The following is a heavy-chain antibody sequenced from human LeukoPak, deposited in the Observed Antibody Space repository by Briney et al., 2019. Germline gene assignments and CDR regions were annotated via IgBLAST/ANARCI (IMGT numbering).Heavy chain of an antibody. CDR3: ARDHAAFHGFDI. CDR2: IYTSGST. J-gene: IGHJ3*02. CDR1: GGSISSYH. V-gene: IGHV4-4*07. D-gene: IGHD6-25*01. Sequence: KPSETLSLTCTVSGGSISSYHWSWIRQPAGKGLEWIGSIYTSGSTNYNPSLKSRVTMSVDTSKNQFPLKLSSVTAADTAVYYCARDHAAFHGFDIWGQGTMVTVSS.